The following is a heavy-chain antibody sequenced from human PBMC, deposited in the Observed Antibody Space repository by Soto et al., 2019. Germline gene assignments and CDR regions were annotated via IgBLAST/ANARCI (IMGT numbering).Heavy chain of an antibody. V-gene: IGHV1-69*06. CDR1: GGTFSSYA. CDR2: IIPIFGTA. Sequence: QVQLVQSGAEVKKPGSSVKVSCKASGGTFSSYAISWVRQAPGQGLEWMGGIIPIFGTANYAQKFQGRVTITADKSTSTAYMELSSLRSEDTAVYYCARGTTYGDYAYGTNYYYGMDVWGQGTTVTVSS. D-gene: IGHD4-17*01. J-gene: IGHJ6*02. CDR3: ARGTTYGDYAYGTNYYYGMDV.